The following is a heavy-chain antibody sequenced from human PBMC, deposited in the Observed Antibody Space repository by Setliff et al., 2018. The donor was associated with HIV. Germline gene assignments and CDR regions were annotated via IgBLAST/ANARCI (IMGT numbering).Heavy chain of an antibody. D-gene: IGHD4-4*01. V-gene: IGHV4-4*08. J-gene: IGHJ4*02. Sequence: SETLSLTCTVSGGSISTYFWTWIRQPPGKGLEWIGYIYTSGSTNYNPSLKSRVTISVDTSKNQFSLKLSSVTAADTAVYYCATDDYNGDSFDNLGQGTLVTVSS. CDR3: ATDDYNGDSFDN. CDR1: GGSISTYF. CDR2: IYTSGST.